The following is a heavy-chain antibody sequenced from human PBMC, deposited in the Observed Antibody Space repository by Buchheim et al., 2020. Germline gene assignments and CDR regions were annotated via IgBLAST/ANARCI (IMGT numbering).Heavy chain of an antibody. CDR2: IKQDGSAN. D-gene: IGHD3-9*01. CDR1: GFTFSSHW. J-gene: IGHJ4*02. CDR3: ARDRSVRYFDWSHHD. Sequence: EVQLVESGGGLVQPGGSLRLSCAASGFTFSSHWMSWVRQAPGKGLEWVANIKQDGSANYSVDSVTGRFTISRDNAKNSLYLQMNSLRAEDTAVYYCARDRSVRYFDWSHHDWGQGTL. V-gene: IGHV3-7*01.